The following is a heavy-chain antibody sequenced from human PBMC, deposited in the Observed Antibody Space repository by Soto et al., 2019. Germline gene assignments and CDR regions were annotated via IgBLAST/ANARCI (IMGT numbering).Heavy chain of an antibody. Sequence: AESMQISCKGSGASFTKSWIGSVRQMPGKGLEWMGIINPGDSNIRYSPSFQGQVTLSANKSTNTAYLQWSSLKASDTAMYDWARQRSYFASTSYWGQVALCTV. D-gene: IGHD2-2*01. J-gene: IGHJ4*02. CDR3: ARQRSYFASTSY. V-gene: IGHV5-51*01. CDR2: INPGDSNI. CDR1: GASFTKSW.